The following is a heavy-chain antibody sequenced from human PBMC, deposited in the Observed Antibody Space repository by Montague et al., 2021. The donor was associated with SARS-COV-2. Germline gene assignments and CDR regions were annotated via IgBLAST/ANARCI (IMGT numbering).Heavy chain of an antibody. CDR3: ARGPGFWSGYYDY. V-gene: IGHV3-48*03. Sequence: SLRLSCAASGFTFSSYEMNWVRQAPGKGLEWVSYISSSGSTIYYADSVKGRFTISRDNAKNSLYLQMKSLRAEDTAVYYCARGPGFWSGYYDYWGQGTLVTVSS. CDR1: GFTFSSYE. CDR2: ISSSGSTI. D-gene: IGHD3-3*01. J-gene: IGHJ4*02.